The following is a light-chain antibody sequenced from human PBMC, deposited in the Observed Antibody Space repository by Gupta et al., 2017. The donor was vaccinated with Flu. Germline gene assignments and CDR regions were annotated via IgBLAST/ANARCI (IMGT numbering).Light chain of an antibody. CDR1: TSDVGANNY. J-gene: IGLJ1*01. CDR2: GVN. CDR3: SSYRSSSTSFV. Sequence: QSALTQPASVSGSPGQSIAISCTGTTSDVGANNYVSWYQQHPGKAPKVMIYGVNNRPSGVPDRFSGSKSGNTASLTIAGLQAEDEADYYCSSYRSSSTSFVFGTGTKVTVL. V-gene: IGLV2-14*01.